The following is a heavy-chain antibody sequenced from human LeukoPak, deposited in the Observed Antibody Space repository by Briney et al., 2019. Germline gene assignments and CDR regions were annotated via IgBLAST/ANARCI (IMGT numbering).Heavy chain of an antibody. D-gene: IGHD6-13*01. CDR2: INDRGST. V-gene: IGHV4-59*02. CDR3: VRDSRYGSGWFEDGLDF. Sequence: PSETLSLTCTVSGDSVRSYYWSWIRQPPGQGLEWLGHINDRGSTNYNPPLQGRVTISIDTSKNQFSLKVNSVTAADTAVYYCVRDSRYGSGWFEDGLDFWGQGTTVTVSS. CDR1: GDSVRSYY. J-gene: IGHJ6*02.